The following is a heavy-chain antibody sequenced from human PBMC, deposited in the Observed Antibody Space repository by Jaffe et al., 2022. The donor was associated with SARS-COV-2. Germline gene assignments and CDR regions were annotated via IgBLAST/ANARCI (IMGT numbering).Heavy chain of an antibody. CDR3: ARDRYESGLIWNYFEP. CDR1: GSSISSDYF. CDR2: VHHSGTV. Sequence: QVQLQESGPRVVKSSETLSLTCTVSGSSISSDYFWGWIRQPPGKGLEWIGSVHHSGTVDYKASLKSRLTLSVDTSKNQFSLKLRSVTAADTAVYYCARDRYESGLIWNYFEPWGQGTLVTVSS. J-gene: IGHJ5*02. V-gene: IGHV4-38-2*02. D-gene: IGHD1-7*01.